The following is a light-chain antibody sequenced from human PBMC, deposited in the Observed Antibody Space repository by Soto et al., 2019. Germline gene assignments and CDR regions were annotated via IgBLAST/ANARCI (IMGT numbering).Light chain of an antibody. CDR2: DAS. V-gene: IGKV1-5*01. CDR3: QQYNSYSRT. Sequence: DIQMTQSPSSLSASVEDRVIITCRASQSISNHLNWYQQKPGTAPKLLIFDASRLESGVPSRFSGSGSGTEFTLTISSLQPDDFATYYCQQYNSYSRTFGQGTKVDI. CDR1: QSISNH. J-gene: IGKJ1*01.